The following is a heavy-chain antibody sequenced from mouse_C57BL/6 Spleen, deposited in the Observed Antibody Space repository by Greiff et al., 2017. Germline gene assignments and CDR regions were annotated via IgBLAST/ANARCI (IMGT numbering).Heavy chain of an antibody. CDR3: AGEDYGSSYGYFDV. CDR1: GYSITSGYY. J-gene: IGHJ1*03. CDR2: ISYDGSN. D-gene: IGHD1-1*01. V-gene: IGHV3-6*01. Sequence: EVKLVESGPGLVKPSQSLSLTCSVTGYSITSGYYWNWIRQFPGNKLEWMGYISYDGSNNYNPSLKNRISITRDTSKNQFFLTLNSVTTEDTATYYCAGEDYGSSYGYFDVWGTGTTVTVSS.